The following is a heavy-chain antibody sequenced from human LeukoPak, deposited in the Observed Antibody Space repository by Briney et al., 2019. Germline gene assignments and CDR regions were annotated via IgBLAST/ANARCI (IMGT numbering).Heavy chain of an antibody. J-gene: IGHJ4*02. Sequence: GESLKISCQGSGYIFTNHWIGWVRQMPGRGLEWMGIIQPRDSDARYSPSFQGQVTISADKSFSTAYLQWSSLKASDTAMYYCARQNLGVGGYFDYWGQGTLVTVSS. CDR2: IQPRDSDA. V-gene: IGHV5-51*01. D-gene: IGHD3-10*01. CDR3: ARQNLGVGGYFDY. CDR1: GYIFTNHW.